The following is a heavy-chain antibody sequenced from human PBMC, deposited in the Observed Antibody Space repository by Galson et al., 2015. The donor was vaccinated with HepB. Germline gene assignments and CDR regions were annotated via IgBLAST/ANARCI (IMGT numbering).Heavy chain of an antibody. Sequence: SVKVSCKVSGYTLTELSMHWVRQAPGKGLEWMGGFDPEDGETIYAQKFQGRVTMTEDTSTDTAYMELSSLRSEDTAVYYCATRGTLYDILTGYYRANAFDIWGQGTMVTVSS. CDR1: GYTLTELS. CDR2: FDPEDGET. J-gene: IGHJ3*02. D-gene: IGHD3-9*01. CDR3: ATRGTLYDILTGYYRANAFDI. V-gene: IGHV1-24*01.